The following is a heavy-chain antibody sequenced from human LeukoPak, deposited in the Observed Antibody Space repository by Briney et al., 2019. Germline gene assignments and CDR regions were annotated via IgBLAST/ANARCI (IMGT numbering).Heavy chain of an antibody. CDR2: ISGSGGST. CDR3: AKDRKQLVGEFDY. V-gene: IGHV3-23*01. Sequence: PGGSLRLSCAASGFTFSNYAMSWVRQSPGKGLEWVSGISGSGGSTYYADSVKGRFTISRDNSKNTLYLQMNSLRAEDTAVYYCAKDRKQLVGEFDYWGQGTLVTVSS. CDR1: GFTFSNYA. J-gene: IGHJ4*02. D-gene: IGHD6-6*01.